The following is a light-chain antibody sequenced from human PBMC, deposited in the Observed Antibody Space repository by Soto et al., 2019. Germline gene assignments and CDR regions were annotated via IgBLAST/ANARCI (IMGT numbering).Light chain of an antibody. CDR3: SSYTTTNTLV. Sequence: QSVLTQPASVSGSPGQSITISCTGTSSDVGAYIYVSWYQHHPGKAPKLMIYEVSNRPSGVSNRFSGSKSDNTASLTISGLQAEDEADYYCSSYTTTNTLVFGGGTKLTVL. J-gene: IGLJ3*02. CDR2: EVS. V-gene: IGLV2-14*01. CDR1: SSDVGAYIY.